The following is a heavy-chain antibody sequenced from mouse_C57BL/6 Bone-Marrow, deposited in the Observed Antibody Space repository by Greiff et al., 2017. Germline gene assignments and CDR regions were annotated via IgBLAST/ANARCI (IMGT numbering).Heavy chain of an antibody. V-gene: IGHV1-61*01. Sequence: QVQLQQPGAELVRPGSSVKLSCKASGYTFTSYWMDWVKQRPGQGLEWIGNIYPSDSETHYNQKFKDKATLTVDKSSSTAYMQLSSLTSEDSAVYYCARRRLYYFDYWGQGTTLTVSS. CDR1: GYTFTSYW. CDR2: IYPSDSET. CDR3: ARRRLYYFDY. J-gene: IGHJ2*01. D-gene: IGHD3-2*02.